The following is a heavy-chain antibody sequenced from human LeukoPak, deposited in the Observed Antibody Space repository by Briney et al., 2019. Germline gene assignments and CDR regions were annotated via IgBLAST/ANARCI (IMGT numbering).Heavy chain of an antibody. CDR1: GYTFTGYS. V-gene: IGHV1-46*01. CDR3: AREYTYGDTDY. CDR2: INPTGGST. J-gene: IGHJ4*02. D-gene: IGHD5-18*01. Sequence: ASVKVSCKASGYTFTGYSIYWVRQAPGQGLEWMGIINPTGGSTSYAQKFQGRVTITRDTSTRTVYMELSSLRSEDTAVYYCAREYTYGDTDYWGQGTLVTVSS.